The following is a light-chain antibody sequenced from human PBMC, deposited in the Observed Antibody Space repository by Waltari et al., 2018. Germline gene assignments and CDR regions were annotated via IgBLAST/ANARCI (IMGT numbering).Light chain of an antibody. CDR3: CSYTTSGTYI. V-gene: IGLV2-14*03. CDR2: GVS. CDR1: SRHVGGYNY. Sequence: QSAPTQPPSVSGSPGQSVTISYPGTSRHVGGYNYVSWYQQHPCKAPKLMIYGVSNRPSGVSERFSGSKSDNTASLTISGLQAEDEADYFCCSYTTSGTYIFGPGTRLTVL. J-gene: IGLJ1*01.